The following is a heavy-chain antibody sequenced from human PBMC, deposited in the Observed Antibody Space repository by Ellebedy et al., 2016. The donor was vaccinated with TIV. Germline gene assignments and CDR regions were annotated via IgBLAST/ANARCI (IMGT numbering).Heavy chain of an antibody. CDR2: IHSGGGI. V-gene: IGHV4-39*02. CDR3: VIYSSGWHAEPL. J-gene: IGHJ4*02. CDR1: GDSVRSTSYY. D-gene: IGHD6-19*01. Sequence: MPSETLSLTCTVSGDSVRSTSYYWGWIRQSPGRGLEWIGVIHSGGGIYYNPSLQSRVNIFVGTSDDHFSLRLGSVTAADTALYHGVIYSSGWHAEPLWGQGTPVTVSS.